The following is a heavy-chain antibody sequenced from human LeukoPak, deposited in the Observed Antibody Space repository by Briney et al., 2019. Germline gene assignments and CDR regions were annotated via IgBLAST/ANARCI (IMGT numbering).Heavy chain of an antibody. V-gene: IGHV3-23*01. J-gene: IGHJ4*02. Sequence: GGSLRLSCAASGFTFSGFAMTWVRQAPGKGLEWVSSIGSDYKTHYSDSVKGRFAISRDNSKNTLYLQMNSLRAEDTAVYYCVKTRDGYNYFDYWGQGTLVTVSS. CDR1: GFTFSGFA. CDR3: VKTRDGYNYFDY. CDR2: IGSDYKT. D-gene: IGHD5-24*01.